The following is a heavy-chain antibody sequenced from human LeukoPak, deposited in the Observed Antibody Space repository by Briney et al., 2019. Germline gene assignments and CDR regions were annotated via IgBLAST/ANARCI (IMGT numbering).Heavy chain of an antibody. D-gene: IGHD2-15*01. CDR3: ARYCSGASCYSGVDY. V-gene: IGHV3-23*01. J-gene: IGHJ4*02. CDR2: ISSNGGST. CDR1: GFTFSSYV. Sequence: GGSLRLSCAASGFTFSSYVMSWVRQAPGRGLEWVSTISSNGGSTYYADSVKGRFTISRDNSKNTLYLQMSSLRAEDTAIYCCARYCSGASCYSGVDYWGQGTLVPVSS.